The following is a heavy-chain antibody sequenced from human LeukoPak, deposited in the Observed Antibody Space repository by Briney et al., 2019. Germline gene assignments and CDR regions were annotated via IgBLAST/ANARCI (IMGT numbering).Heavy chain of an antibody. CDR3: ARSTYYYDSSGYYAGGYYYYYYMDV. Sequence: ASVKVSCKASGGTFSSYAISWVRQAPGQGLEWMGGIIPIFGTANYAQKFQGRVTITTDESTSTAYMELSSLRSEDTAVYYCARSTYYYDSSGYYAGGYYYYYYMDVWGKGTTVTVSS. J-gene: IGHJ6*03. CDR1: GGTFSSYA. V-gene: IGHV1-69*05. CDR2: IIPIFGTA. D-gene: IGHD3-22*01.